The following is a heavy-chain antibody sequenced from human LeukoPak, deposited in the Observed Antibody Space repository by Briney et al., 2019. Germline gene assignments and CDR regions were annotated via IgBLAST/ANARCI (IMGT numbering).Heavy chain of an antibody. CDR1: GYPFSSYS. CDR3: VRLRRNSDTSGFYYYYDF. D-gene: IGHD3-22*01. CDR2: ISVRSNYI. J-gene: IGHJ4*02. Sequence: GGSLRLYCLASGYPFSSYSIKWVRQAPGKGLEWVSSISVRSNYIYYADSVRGRFRISRDDARDSLYLQMNSLRAEATAVYYCVRLRRNSDTSGFYYYYDFWGQGTLVTVSS. V-gene: IGHV3-21*01.